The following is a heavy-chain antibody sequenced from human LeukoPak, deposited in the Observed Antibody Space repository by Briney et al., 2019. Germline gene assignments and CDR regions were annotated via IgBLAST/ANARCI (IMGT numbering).Heavy chain of an antibody. CDR3: AREGWDQRDTAAFDY. V-gene: IGHV1-2*02. D-gene: IGHD6-19*01. CDR2: INPNNGDT. J-gene: IGHJ4*02. CDR1: GYTFIGHY. Sequence: ASVKVSCKASGYTFIGHYMHWARQAPGQGLEWMGWINPNNGDTNSAQKSQGRVTMTRDTSITTVYMELSRLRPDDTAVYYCAREGWDQRDTAAFDYWGQGTLVTVSS.